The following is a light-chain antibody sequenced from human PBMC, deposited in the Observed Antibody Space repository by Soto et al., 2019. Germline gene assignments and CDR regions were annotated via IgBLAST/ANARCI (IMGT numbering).Light chain of an antibody. CDR1: KLGDKY. CDR3: QAWDSNTVV. Sequence: SCELTQPPSVSVSPGQTASITCSGDKLGDKYACWYQQKAGQSPVLVIYQDNRRPSGIPERFSGSNSGNTATLTISGTQAMDEADYYCQAWDSNTVVFGGGTKLTVL. J-gene: IGLJ2*01. V-gene: IGLV3-1*01. CDR2: QDN.